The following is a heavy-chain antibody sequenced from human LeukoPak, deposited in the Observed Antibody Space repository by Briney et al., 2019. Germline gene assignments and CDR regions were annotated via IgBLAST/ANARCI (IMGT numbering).Heavy chain of an antibody. D-gene: IGHD2-2*01. Sequence: PGGSLRLSCAASGFTFSSYGMHWVRQAPGKGLEWVAVISYDGSNKYYADSVKGRFTISRDNSKNTLYLQMNSLRAEDTAVYYCAKDGGCSSTSCYYFDYWGQGTLVTVSS. J-gene: IGHJ4*02. CDR3: AKDGGCSSTSCYYFDY. CDR1: GFTFSSYG. CDR2: ISYDGSNK. V-gene: IGHV3-30*18.